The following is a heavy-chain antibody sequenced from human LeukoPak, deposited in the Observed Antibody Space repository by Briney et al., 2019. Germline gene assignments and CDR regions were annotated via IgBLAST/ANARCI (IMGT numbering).Heavy chain of an antibody. CDR3: ASPSPNHAKYSSSLINY. J-gene: IGHJ4*02. V-gene: IGHV4-61*02. Sequence: PSETLSLTCNVSGSSISSESFYWNWIRQSAGKGLEWIGRIYSSGKTNYNPSLKSRVTISIDTSKNHFSLKLSSVTAADTAVYYCASPSPNHAKYSSSLINYWGQGTLVTVSS. D-gene: IGHD6-6*01. CDR1: GSSISSESFY. CDR2: IYSSGKT.